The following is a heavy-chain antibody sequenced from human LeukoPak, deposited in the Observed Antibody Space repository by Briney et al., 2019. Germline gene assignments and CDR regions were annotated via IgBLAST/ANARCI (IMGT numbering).Heavy chain of an antibody. CDR2: ISAYNGNT. J-gene: IGHJ4*02. Sequence: ASVKVSCKASGYTFTSYYMHWVRQAPGHGLEWMGWISAYNGNTNYAQKLQGRVTMTTDPSTSTAYMELRSLRSDDTAVYYCATARQWLEFFDYWGQGTLVTVSS. CDR3: ATARQWLEFFDY. CDR1: GYTFTSYY. D-gene: IGHD6-19*01. V-gene: IGHV1-18*04.